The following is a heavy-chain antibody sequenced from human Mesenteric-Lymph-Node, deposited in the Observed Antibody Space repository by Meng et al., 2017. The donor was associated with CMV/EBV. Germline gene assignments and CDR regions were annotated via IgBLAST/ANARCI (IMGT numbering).Heavy chain of an antibody. V-gene: IGHV3-7*01. CDR1: GFTFSSYC. D-gene: IGHD1-1*01. Sequence: GGSLRLSCAASGFTFSSYCMSWVRQAPEKGLEWVANINQDGSEKYYVDSVKGRFTISRDNSVNTLYLQMDSLRPEDTAMYYCATDLKLPTYHWGQGTLVTVSS. J-gene: IGHJ1*01. CDR3: ATDLKLPTYH. CDR2: INQDGSEK.